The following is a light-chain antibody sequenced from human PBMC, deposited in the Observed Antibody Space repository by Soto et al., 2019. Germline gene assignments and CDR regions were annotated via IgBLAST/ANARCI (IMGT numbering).Light chain of an antibody. CDR1: ESVSSY. J-gene: IGKJ4*01. CDR2: GAS. V-gene: IGKV3-15*01. CDR3: QQYNDWPPWLT. Sequence: EIVMTQSPATLSASPGERATLSCRASESVSSYLAWYQQKPGQAPRLLIYGASTRATGIPARFSGSGSGTEVTLTISSLQSEDFAVYYCQQYNDWPPWLTFGGGTKVEIK.